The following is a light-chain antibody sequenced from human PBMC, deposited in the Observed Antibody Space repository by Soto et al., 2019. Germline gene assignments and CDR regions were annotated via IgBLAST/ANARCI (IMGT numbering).Light chain of an antibody. J-gene: IGKJ3*01. CDR3: QRANSFPFA. CDR1: QGINSW. Sequence: DIQMTQSPSSVSASVGDRVTITCRASQGINSWLAWYQQKPGKAPKLMIYAASGLQSGVPSRFSGSVSGTDFTLPISSLQPEDFATYYCQRANSFPFAFGPGTTVDIK. CDR2: AAS. V-gene: IGKV1-12*01.